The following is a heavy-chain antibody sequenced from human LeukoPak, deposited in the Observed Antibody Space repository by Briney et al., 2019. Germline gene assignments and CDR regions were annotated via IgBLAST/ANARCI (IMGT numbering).Heavy chain of an antibody. J-gene: IGHJ4*02. CDR1: GFTFSSYA. D-gene: IGHD3-22*01. Sequence: GGSLRLSCAASGFTFSSYAMSWVRQAPGKGLEWLSAISGSGGSTYYADSVKGRFTISRDNSKNTLYLQMNSLRAEDTAVYYCAKGGATYYYDSSGYNLFDYWGQGTLVTVSS. CDR3: AKGGATYYYDSSGYNLFDY. V-gene: IGHV3-23*01. CDR2: ISGSGGST.